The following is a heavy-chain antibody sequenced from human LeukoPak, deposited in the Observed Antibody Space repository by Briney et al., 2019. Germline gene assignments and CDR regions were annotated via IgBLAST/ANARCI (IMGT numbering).Heavy chain of an antibody. CDR1: GGTFISYA. V-gene: IGHV1-69*13. CDR3: ARNIYRTGYSSSWYDY. D-gene: IGHD6-13*01. CDR2: IIPIFGTA. J-gene: IGHJ4*02. Sequence: ASVKVSCKASGGTFISYAISWVRQAPGQGLEWMGGIIPIFGTANYAQKFQGRVTITADESTSTAYMELSSLRSGDTAVYYCARNIYRTGYSSSWYDYWGQGTLVTVSS.